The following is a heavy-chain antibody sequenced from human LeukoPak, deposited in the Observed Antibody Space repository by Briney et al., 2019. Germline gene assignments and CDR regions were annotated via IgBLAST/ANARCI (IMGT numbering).Heavy chain of an antibody. D-gene: IGHD1-7*01. Sequence: SQTLSLTCTVSGGSISSGGYYWSWIRKPPGKGLEWIGYIYHSGSTYYNPSLKSRVTTSVDRSKNQFSLKLSSVTAADTAVYYCARTHNWNYLYWGQGTLVTVSS. CDR2: IYHSGST. CDR3: ARTHNWNYLY. CDR1: GGSISSGGYY. J-gene: IGHJ4*02. V-gene: IGHV4-30-2*01.